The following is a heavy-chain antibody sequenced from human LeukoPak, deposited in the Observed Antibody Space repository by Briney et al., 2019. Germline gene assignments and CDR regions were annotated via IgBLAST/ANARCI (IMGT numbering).Heavy chain of an antibody. CDR3: ARDPPFSSGWNGADQSDY. D-gene: IGHD6-19*01. Sequence: PGGSLSLSCAASGFTFDDYGMSWVRQAPGKGLEWVSGINWNGGSTGYADSVKGRFTISRDNSKNTLYLQMNSLRAEDTAVYYCARDPPFSSGWNGADQSDYWGQGTLVTVSS. CDR1: GFTFDDYG. CDR2: INWNGGST. J-gene: IGHJ4*02. V-gene: IGHV3-20*04.